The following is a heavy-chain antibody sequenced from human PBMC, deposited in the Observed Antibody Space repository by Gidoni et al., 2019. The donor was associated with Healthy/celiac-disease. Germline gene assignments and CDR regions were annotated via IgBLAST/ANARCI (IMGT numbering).Heavy chain of an antibody. Sequence: QVQLQQWGAGLLKPSETLSLTCAVYGGSFSGYYWSWIRQPPGKGLEWIGEINHSESTNYNPSLKSRVTISVDTSKNQFSLKRSSVTAADTAVYYCARGLDIVVVVAAGGVYFDYWGQGTLVTVSS. J-gene: IGHJ4*02. CDR2: INHSEST. CDR1: GGSFSGYY. V-gene: IGHV4-34*01. D-gene: IGHD2-15*01. CDR3: ARGLDIVVVVAAGGVYFDY.